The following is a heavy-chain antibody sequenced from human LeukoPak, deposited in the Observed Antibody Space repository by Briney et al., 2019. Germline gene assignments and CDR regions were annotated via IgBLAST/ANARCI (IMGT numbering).Heavy chain of an antibody. J-gene: IGHJ4*02. D-gene: IGHD6-6*01. CDR2: ISSSGSYI. CDR1: GFTFSSYS. Sequence: GGSLRLSCAASGFTFSSYSMDWVRQAPGKGLEWVSSISSSGSYIYYADSVKGRFTISRDNAKNSLYLQMNSLRAEDTAVYYCARHLAARVRSEVDYWGQGTLVTVSS. CDR3: ARHLAARVRSEVDY. V-gene: IGHV3-21*01.